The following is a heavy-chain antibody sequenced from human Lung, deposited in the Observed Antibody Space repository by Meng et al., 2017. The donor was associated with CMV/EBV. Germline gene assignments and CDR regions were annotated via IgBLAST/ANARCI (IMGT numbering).Heavy chain of an antibody. J-gene: IGHJ4*02. CDR3: VKGAAGLVP. CDR1: GFTFTSYG. D-gene: IGHD3/OR15-3a*01. V-gene: IGHV3-23*03. Sequence: ESLKISCAASGFTFTSYGMSWVRQAPGKGLEWVSLIYNDGSRTYYADSVKGRFTISRDNSKNTVSLQMNNLRVEDSAVYYCVKGAAGLVPWGQGTLVTGAS. CDR2: IYNDGSRT.